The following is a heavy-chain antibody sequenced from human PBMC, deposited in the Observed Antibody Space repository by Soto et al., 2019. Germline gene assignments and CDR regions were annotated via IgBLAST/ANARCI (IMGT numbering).Heavy chain of an antibody. J-gene: IGHJ4*02. CDR1: GFTFSSYG. D-gene: IGHD5-18*01. CDR2: ISYAGSNK. Sequence: QVQLVESGGGVVQPGRSLRLSCAASGFTFSSYGMHWVRQAPGKGLEWVAVISYAGSNKYYADSVKGRFTISRDNSKNTLYRQTNSLCAEDMAVYYCSKHSGLPGYSYGYVIGGADYWGQGTLVTVSS. CDR3: SKHSGLPGYSYGYVIGGADY. V-gene: IGHV3-30*03.